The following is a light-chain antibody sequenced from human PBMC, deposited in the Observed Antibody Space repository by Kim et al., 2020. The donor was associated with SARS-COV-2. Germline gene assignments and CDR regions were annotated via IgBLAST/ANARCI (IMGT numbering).Light chain of an antibody. J-gene: IGLJ1*01. V-gene: IGLV3-19*01. CDR2: GEN. Sequence: SSELTQDPAVSVALGRTVRITCQGDSLRSYYASWYQQKPGQAPVLVMYGENNRPSGIPDRFSGSSSGDTASLTITGAQAEDDADYYCCSRDSDHHYVFGTGTKVTVL. CDR3: CSRDSDHHYV. CDR1: SLRSYY.